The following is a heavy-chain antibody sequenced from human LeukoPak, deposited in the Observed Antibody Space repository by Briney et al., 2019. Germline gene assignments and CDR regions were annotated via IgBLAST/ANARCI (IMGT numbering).Heavy chain of an antibody. D-gene: IGHD6-13*01. CDR2: IKQDGSEK. V-gene: IGHV3-7*01. J-gene: IGHJ4*02. Sequence: GGSLRLSCAASGFTFSSYWMSWVRQAPGKGLEWVANIKQDGSEKYYVDSVKGRFTISRDNAKNSLYLQMNSLRAEDTAVYYCARADSSSYPGYFDYWGQGTLVTASS. CDR1: GFTFSSYW. CDR3: ARADSSSYPGYFDY.